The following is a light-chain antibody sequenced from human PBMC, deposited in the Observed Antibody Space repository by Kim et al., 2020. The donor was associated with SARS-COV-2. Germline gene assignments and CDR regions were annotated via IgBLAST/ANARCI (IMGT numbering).Light chain of an antibody. Sequence: EIVMTQSPATLSVSPGKRATLSCRASQNVNRNLAWYQQKPGQAPRLLIYDVSMRATGIPARISGSGSGTEFTLTISSLQSEDVAFYYCQQYNDWPALIFGGGTKLEIK. J-gene: IGKJ4*01. CDR1: QNVNRN. CDR3: QQYNDWPALI. CDR2: DVS. V-gene: IGKV3-15*01.